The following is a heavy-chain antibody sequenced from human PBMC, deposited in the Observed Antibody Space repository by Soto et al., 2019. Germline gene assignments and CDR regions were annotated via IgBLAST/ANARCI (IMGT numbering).Heavy chain of an antibody. CDR1: GYTFPGNY. J-gene: IGHJ4*02. V-gene: IGHV1-2*02. D-gene: IGHD2-2*01. Sequence: ASVKVSCKASGYTFPGNYMHWVRQAPGQGLEWMALINPTSGGTNYAQKFQGRVTMTWDTSISTAYMELSRLRSDDTAIYYCAGGYCSSSGCSHYFDYWGQGTLVTVSS. CDR3: AGGYCSSSGCSHYFDY. CDR2: INPTSGGT.